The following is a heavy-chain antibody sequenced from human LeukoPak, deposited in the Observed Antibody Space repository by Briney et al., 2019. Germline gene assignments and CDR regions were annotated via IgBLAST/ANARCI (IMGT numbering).Heavy chain of an antibody. J-gene: IGHJ4*02. CDR1: GFTFSGYA. Sequence: PGGSLRLSCAASGFTFSGYAMSWVRQAPGKGLEWVSSIDGSGGSTYYPDSVKGRFTISRDNSKNTLYLQMISLRAEDTAVYYCAKAGWVIHSIAVAGTAFDYWGQGTLVTVSS. V-gene: IGHV3-23*01. CDR2: IDGSGGST. CDR3: AKAGWVIHSIAVAGTAFDY. D-gene: IGHD6-19*01.